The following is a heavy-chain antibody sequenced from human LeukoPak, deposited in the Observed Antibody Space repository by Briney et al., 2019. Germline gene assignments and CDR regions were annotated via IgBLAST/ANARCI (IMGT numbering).Heavy chain of an antibody. V-gene: IGHV5-51*01. D-gene: IGHD6-19*01. CDR1: GYSFSTYW. CDR2: IYPGDSDT. CDR3: ARLLEGVAGTWGY. J-gene: IGHJ4*02. Sequence: GESLKTSCKGSGYSFSTYWIAWVRQVPGKGLEWMGIIYPGDSDTRYSPSFQGQVTISADKSISTAYLQWSSLKASDTAMYYCARLLEGVAGTWGYWGQGTLVTVSS.